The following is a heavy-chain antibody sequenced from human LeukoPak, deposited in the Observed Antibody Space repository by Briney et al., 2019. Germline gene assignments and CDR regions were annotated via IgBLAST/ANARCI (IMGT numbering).Heavy chain of an antibody. Sequence: TGGSLRLSCAASGFTFSSYRMSWVRQAPGKGLEWVANIKQDGSEKYYVDSVKGRFTISRDNAKNSLYLQMNSLRAEDTAVYYCARYYDFWSGYYIWGRDYYHFDYRGQGTLCTVSS. D-gene: IGHD3-3*01. J-gene: IGHJ4*02. CDR2: IKQDGSEK. CDR1: GFTFSSYR. CDR3: ARYYDFWSGYYIWGRDYYHFDY. V-gene: IGHV3-7*01.